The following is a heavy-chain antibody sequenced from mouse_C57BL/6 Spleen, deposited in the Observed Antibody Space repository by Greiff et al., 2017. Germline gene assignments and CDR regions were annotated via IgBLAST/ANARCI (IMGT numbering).Heavy chain of an antibody. CDR2: IDPSDSYT. V-gene: IGHV1-69*01. CDR1: GYTFTSYW. J-gene: IGHJ2*01. Sequence: VQLKQPGAELVMPGASVKLSCKASGYTFTSYWMHWVKQRPGQGLEWIGEIDPSDSYTNYNQKFKGKSTLTVDKSSSTAYMQLSSLTSEDSAVYYCARRGTGFDYWGQGTTLTVSS. D-gene: IGHD3-3*01. CDR3: ARRGTGFDY.